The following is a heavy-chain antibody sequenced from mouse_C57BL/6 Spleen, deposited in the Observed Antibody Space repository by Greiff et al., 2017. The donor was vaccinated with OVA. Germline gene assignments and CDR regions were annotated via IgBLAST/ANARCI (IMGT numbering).Heavy chain of an antibody. CDR3: ARETGTEYFDV. J-gene: IGHJ1*03. Sequence: DVQLQESGGGLVKPGGSLKLSCAASGFTFSDYGMHWVRQAPEKGLEWVAYISSGSSTIYYADTVKGRFTISRDNAKNTLFLQMTSLRSEDTAMYYCARETGTEYFDVWGTGTTVTVSS. D-gene: IGHD4-1*01. V-gene: IGHV5-17*01. CDR2: ISSGSSTI. CDR1: GFTFSDYG.